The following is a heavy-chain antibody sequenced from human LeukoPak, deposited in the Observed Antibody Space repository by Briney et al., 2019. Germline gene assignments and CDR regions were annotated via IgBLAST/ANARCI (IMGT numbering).Heavy chain of an antibody. D-gene: IGHD2-2*01. CDR2: ISSSSSYT. J-gene: IGHJ6*04. CDR3: ARDKDIVVVPAAYGMDV. CDR1: GFTFSGYY. V-gene: IGHV3-11*06. Sequence: GGSLRLSCAASGFTFSGYYVSWVRQAPGKGLEWVSYISSSSSYTNYADSVKGRFTISRDNAKNSLYLQMNSLRAEDTAVYYCARDKDIVVVPAAYGMDVWGKGTTVTVSS.